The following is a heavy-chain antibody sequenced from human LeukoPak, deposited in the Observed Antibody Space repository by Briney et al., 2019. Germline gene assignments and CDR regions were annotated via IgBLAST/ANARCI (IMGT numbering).Heavy chain of an antibody. J-gene: IGHJ3*02. D-gene: IGHD3-22*01. CDR3: ARVRYDSSGFYYDDAFDI. V-gene: IGHV3-21*01. CDR1: GFTFSKYS. Sequence: PGGSLRLSCAASGFTFSKYSMKWVRQAPGKGLEWVSSISSSSTYIYYADSVKGRFTISRDNAKNSLYLQMNSLRAEDTAVYYCARVRYDSSGFYYDDAFDIWGQGTMVTVSS. CDR2: ISSSSTYI.